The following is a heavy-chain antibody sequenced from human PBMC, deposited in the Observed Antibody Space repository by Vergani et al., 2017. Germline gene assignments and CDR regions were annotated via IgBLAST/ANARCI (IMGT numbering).Heavy chain of an antibody. Sequence: EVQLLESGGGLVQPGGSLRLSCAASGFTFSSYAMSWVRQAPGKGLEWVSAISGSGGSTYYADSVKGRFTISRDNSKNTLYLQMNSLRAEDTAVYYCAKVRGLVVPAACYFDYWGQGTLVTVSS. CDR3: AKVRGLVVPAACYFDY. V-gene: IGHV3-23*01. J-gene: IGHJ4*02. CDR2: ISGSGGST. CDR1: GFTFSSYA. D-gene: IGHD2-2*01.